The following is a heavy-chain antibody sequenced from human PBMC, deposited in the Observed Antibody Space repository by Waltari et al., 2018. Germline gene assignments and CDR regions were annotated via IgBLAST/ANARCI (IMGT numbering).Heavy chain of an antibody. V-gene: IGHV1-69*02. CDR1: GGTFSSYA. J-gene: IGHJ4*02. CDR3: VAVSRYSSGWYVFDY. D-gene: IGHD6-19*01. CDR2: IIPILGRE. Sequence: QVQLVQYGAEVKKPGSSVKVSCKAYGGTFSSYAISWVRQATGQGLDWMGRIIPILGRENYAQKFQGRVTITADKSTSTAYMELSSLRSEDTAVYYCVAVSRYSSGWYVFDYWGQGTLVTVSS.